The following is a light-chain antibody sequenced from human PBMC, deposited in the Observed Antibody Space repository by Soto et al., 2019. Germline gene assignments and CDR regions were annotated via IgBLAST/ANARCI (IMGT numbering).Light chain of an antibody. Sequence: EIVLPQSPATLYLSPGERATLSCRARQTVSSNYLAWCQQRPGQAPRLLIYGASTRAAGIPDRFSGSGSGPDFTLTITRLEPEDSAVYFCQQYTGPPTTFRQGTRLEIK. CDR2: GAS. J-gene: IGKJ5*01. CDR1: QTVSSNY. CDR3: QQYTGPPTT. V-gene: IGKV3-20*01.